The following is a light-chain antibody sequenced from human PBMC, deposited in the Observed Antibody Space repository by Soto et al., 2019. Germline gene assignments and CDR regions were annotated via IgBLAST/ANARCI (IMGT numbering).Light chain of an antibody. J-gene: IGKJ1*01. CDR3: QQYNNWPRT. CDR2: GAS. V-gene: IGKV3-15*01. CDR1: QSFSSN. Sequence: ELLIMHSPATLSVSPGERATLSCRASQSFSSNVAWYQQKTGQPPRLLISGASTRDTGIPARFSGRWSWTEFTLTISRLQSEDVSVDSCQQYNNWPRTFGQGTKVDIK.